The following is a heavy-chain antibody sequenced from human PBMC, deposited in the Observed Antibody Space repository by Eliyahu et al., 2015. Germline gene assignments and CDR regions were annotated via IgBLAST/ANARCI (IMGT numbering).Heavy chain of an antibody. CDR2: INHSGST. CDR1: GGSFSGYY. Sequence: QVQLQQWGAGLLKPSETLSLTCAVYGGSFSGYYWSWIRQPPGKGLEWIGEINHSGSTNYNPSLKSRVTISVDTSKNQFSLKLSSVTAADTAVYYCARRRSFTRRKQPYYFDYWGQGTLVTVSS. CDR3: ARRRSFTRRKQPYYFDY. D-gene: IGHD6-13*01. J-gene: IGHJ4*02. V-gene: IGHV4-34*01.